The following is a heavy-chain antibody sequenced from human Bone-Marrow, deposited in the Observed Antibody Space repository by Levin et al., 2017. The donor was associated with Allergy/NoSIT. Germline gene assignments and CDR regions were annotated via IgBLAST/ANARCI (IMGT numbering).Heavy chain of an antibody. CDR2: INWNSGSI. V-gene: IGHV3-9*01. J-gene: IGHJ4*02. CDR1: GFSFDDYA. CDR3: AKSGTIAAAGDFYFDF. D-gene: IGHD6-13*01. Sequence: PGGSLRLSCAASGFSFDDYAMHWVRQAPGKGLEWVSHINWNSGSIDYADSVKGRFTISRDNAKDSLYLQMNSLRAEDTALYYCAKSGTIAAAGDFYFDFWGQGTLVTVSS.